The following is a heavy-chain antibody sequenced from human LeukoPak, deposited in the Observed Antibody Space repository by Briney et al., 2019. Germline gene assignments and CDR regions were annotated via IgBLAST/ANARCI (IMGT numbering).Heavy chain of an antibody. D-gene: IGHD3-10*01. CDR2: IYPGDSDT. Sequence: GESLKISCKGSGYSFTSYWIGWVRQMPGKGLEWMVIIYPGDSDTRYSPSFQGQVTISADKSITTAYLQWSSLNASDTAMYYCARQLLRGGAYYYRDVWGKGTTVTISS. CDR3: ARQLLRGGAYYYRDV. J-gene: IGHJ6*03. CDR1: GYSFTSYW. V-gene: IGHV5-51*01.